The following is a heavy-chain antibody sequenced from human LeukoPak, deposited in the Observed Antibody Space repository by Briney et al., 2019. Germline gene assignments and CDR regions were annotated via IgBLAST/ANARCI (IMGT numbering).Heavy chain of an antibody. J-gene: IGHJ5*02. D-gene: IGHD3-3*01. V-gene: IGHV4-34*01. CDR2: INHSGST. CDR3: ARTRPTYYDFWSGYYKGRNWFGP. CDR1: GGSFSGYY. Sequence: SETLPLTCAVYGGSFSGYYWSWIRQPPGKGLEWIGEINHSGSTNYNPSLKSRVTISVDTSKNQFSLKLSSVTAADTAVYYCARTRPTYYDFWSGYYKGRNWFGPWGQGTLVTVSS.